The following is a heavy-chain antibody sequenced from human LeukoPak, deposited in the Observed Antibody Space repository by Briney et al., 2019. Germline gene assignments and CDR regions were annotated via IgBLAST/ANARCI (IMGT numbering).Heavy chain of an antibody. CDR1: GYAFTSYG. V-gene: IGHV1-18*04. D-gene: IGHD3-22*01. CDR3: ARDHTTMIVVVTTDNWFDP. J-gene: IGHJ5*02. CDR2: ISAYNGNT. Sequence: ASVKVSCKASGYAFTSYGISWVRQAPGQGLECMGWISAYNGNTNYAQKLQGRVTMTTDTSTSTAYMELRSLRSDDTAVYYCARDHTTMIVVVTTDNWFDPWGQGTLVPVSS.